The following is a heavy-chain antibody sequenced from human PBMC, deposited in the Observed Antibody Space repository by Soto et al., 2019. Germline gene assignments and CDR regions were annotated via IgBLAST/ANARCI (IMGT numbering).Heavy chain of an antibody. V-gene: IGHV4-31*03. D-gene: IGHD6-13*01. J-gene: IGHJ6*02. CDR2: IYYSGST. Sequence: QVQLQESGPGLVKPSQTLSLTCTVSGGSISSGGYYWSWIRQHPGKGLEWIGDIYYSGSTYYNPSLKSRVTISVDTSKNQFSLKLSSVTAADTAVYYCARGEGIIAAAGTESYYYYGMDVWGQGTTVTVSS. CDR1: GGSISSGGYY. CDR3: ARGEGIIAAAGTESYYYYGMDV.